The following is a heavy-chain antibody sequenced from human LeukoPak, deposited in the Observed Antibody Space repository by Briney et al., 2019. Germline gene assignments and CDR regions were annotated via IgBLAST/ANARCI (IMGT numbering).Heavy chain of an antibody. CDR2: IYYSGGT. D-gene: IGHD6-13*01. Sequence: GSLRLSCAASGFTFSIYAMSWVRQAPGKGLEWIGYIYYSGGTNYNPSLKSRVAISVDTSKNQFSLKLSSVTAADTAVYYCARHFTPAAAGSFDYWGQGTLVTVSS. CDR3: ARHFTPAAAGSFDY. J-gene: IGHJ4*02. CDR1: GFTFSIYA. V-gene: IGHV4-59*08.